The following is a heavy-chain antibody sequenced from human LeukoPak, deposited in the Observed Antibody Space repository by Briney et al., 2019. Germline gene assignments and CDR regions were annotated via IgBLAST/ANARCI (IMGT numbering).Heavy chain of an antibody. D-gene: IGHD6-19*01. V-gene: IGHV3-30*04. CDR1: GFTFSSYA. Sequence: GGSLRLSCAASGFTFSSYAMHWVRQAPGKGLEWVAVISYDGSNKYYADSVKGRFTISRDNSKNTLYLQMNSLRAEDTAVYYCARGGMQWLVPAYWGQGTLVTVSS. J-gene: IGHJ4*02. CDR2: ISYDGSNK. CDR3: ARGGMQWLVPAY.